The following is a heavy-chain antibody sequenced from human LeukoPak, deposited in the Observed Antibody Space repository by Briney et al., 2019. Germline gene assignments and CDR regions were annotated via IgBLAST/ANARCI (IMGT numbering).Heavy chain of an antibody. CDR1: GFSFSNYG. J-gene: IGHJ4*02. Sequence: GGSLRLSCAASGFSFSNYGMHWVRQAPGKGLEWVAYIRYDGSQKYYGDSVKGRFTISRDNSKNTVYLQMDSLRVEDTAVYYCARDLLSLPHKYFDSWGQGTLVTVSS. D-gene: IGHD3-16*01. CDR3: ARDLLSLPHKYFDS. CDR2: IRYDGSQK. V-gene: IGHV3-30*02.